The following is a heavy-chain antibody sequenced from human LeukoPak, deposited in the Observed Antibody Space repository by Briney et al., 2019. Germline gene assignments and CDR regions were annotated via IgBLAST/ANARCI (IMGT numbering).Heavy chain of an antibody. CDR1: GDSISSSRHS. D-gene: IGHD2-2*01. CDR3: VRIYCTSTSCYGDSYYGMDV. V-gene: IGHV4-39*01. Sequence: SETLSLTCTVSGDSISSSRHSWGWIRQPPGKGLEWIGSISYSGSTYYNPSLKTRVTMSVDTSENQFSLKLGSVTAADSTVYYCVRIYCTSTSCYGDSYYGMDVWGQGTTVTVSS. J-gene: IGHJ6*02. CDR2: ISYSGST.